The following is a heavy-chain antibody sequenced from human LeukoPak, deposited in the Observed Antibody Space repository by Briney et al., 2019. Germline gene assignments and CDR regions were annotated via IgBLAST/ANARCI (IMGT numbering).Heavy chain of an antibody. D-gene: IGHD2/OR15-2a*01. J-gene: IGHJ4*02. CDR3: ARGTLYAASWNFDY. Sequence: SQTLSLTCAISGDSVSSNTASWNWIRQSPSRGLEWLGRTYYRSKWYNDYALSVKSRITLNPDTSKNQFSLQLNSVTPEDTAVYYCARGTLYAASWNFDYWGQGTLVTVSS. CDR1: GDSVSSNTAS. V-gene: IGHV6-1*01. CDR2: TYYRSKWYN.